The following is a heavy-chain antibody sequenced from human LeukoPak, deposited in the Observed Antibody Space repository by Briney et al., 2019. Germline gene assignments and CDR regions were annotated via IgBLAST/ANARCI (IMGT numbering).Heavy chain of an antibody. J-gene: IGHJ1*01. D-gene: IGHD3-9*01. CDR2: IYYSGST. CDR3: ASRYFDWLSGDAEYFQH. Sequence: SETLSLTCTVSGGSVSSGSYYWSWIRQPPGKGLEWIGYIYYSGSTNYNPSLKSRVTISVDTSENQFSLKLSSVTAADTAVYYCASRYFDWLSGDAEYFQHWGQGTLVTVSS. CDR1: GGSVSSGSYY. V-gene: IGHV4-61*01.